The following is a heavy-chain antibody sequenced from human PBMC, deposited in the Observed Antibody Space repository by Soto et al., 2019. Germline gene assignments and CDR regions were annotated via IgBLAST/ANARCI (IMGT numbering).Heavy chain of an antibody. V-gene: IGHV3-74*01. CDR1: GFTFSNYY. D-gene: IGHD2-2*01. Sequence: EVQVVESGGGLVQPGGSLSLSCAVSGFTFSNYYMHWVRQAPGKGLVWVSRIDYDGKSTVYADSVKGRFTISRDNAKNTVDLQMNSLRVEDTAVYYCARGGYASGLDSWGQGTLVTVSS. J-gene: IGHJ5*01. CDR2: IDYDGKST. CDR3: ARGGYASGLDS.